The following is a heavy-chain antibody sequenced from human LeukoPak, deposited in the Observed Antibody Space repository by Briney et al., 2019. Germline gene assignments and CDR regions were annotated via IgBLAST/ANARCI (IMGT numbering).Heavy chain of an antibody. CDR1: GYTFTSYD. CDR2: MNPNSGNT. Sequence: ASVKVSCKASGYTFTSYDINWVRQATGQGLEWMGWMNPNSGNTGYAQKFQGRVTITRNTSISTAYMELSSLRSEDTAVYYCARALRIVVVPAAIRRAYYYYMDVWGKGTTVTVSS. J-gene: IGHJ6*03. D-gene: IGHD2-2*01. CDR3: ARALRIVVVPAAIRRAYYYYMDV. V-gene: IGHV1-8*03.